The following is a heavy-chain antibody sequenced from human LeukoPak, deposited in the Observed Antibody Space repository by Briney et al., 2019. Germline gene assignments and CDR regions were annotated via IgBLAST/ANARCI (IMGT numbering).Heavy chain of an antibody. CDR1: GGSISSYY. J-gene: IGHJ6*03. CDR2: IYTSGST. Sequence: SETLSLTCTVSGGSISSYYWSWIRQPPGKGLEWIGYIYTSGSTNYNPSLKSRVTISVDTSKNQFPLKLSSVTAADTAVYYCARRTGYYYGSGSYPNYYMDVWGKGTTVTVSS. D-gene: IGHD3-10*01. CDR3: ARRTGYYYGSGSYPNYYMDV. V-gene: IGHV4-4*09.